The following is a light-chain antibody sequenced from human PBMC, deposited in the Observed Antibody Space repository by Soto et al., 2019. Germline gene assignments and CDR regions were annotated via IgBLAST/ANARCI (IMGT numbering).Light chain of an antibody. V-gene: IGKV3-20*01. Sequence: EIVLTQSPGTLSFSPGEKDTLSCRARQSVSSSYLAWYQQKPGQAPRLLICGASSRATGIPDRFSGSGSGTDFTLTISRLEPEDFAVYYCQQYGSTPFSFGGGTQVDIK. CDR1: QSVSSSY. CDR3: QQYGSTPFS. CDR2: GAS. J-gene: IGKJ4*01.